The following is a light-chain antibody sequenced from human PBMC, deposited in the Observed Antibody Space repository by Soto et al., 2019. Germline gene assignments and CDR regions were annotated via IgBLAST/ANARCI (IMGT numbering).Light chain of an antibody. Sequence: EIVLTQSPGTLSLSPWERATLSCRASQSVSSNYLGWYQQRPGQAPRLLIYAASSRATGIPDRFSGSGSGTDFTLTISRLEPEDFAVYYCQQYGRSPRTFGQGTKVDIK. CDR3: QQYGRSPRT. J-gene: IGKJ1*01. CDR2: AAS. V-gene: IGKV3-20*01. CDR1: QSVSSNY.